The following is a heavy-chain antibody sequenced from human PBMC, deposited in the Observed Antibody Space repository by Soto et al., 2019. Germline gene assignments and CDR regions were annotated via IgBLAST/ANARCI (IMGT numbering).Heavy chain of an antibody. D-gene: IGHD1-20*01. CDR3: AKGAIYDWNRVLND. CDR1: VFTFSNYA. CDR2: ISGRDTMT. V-gene: IGHV3-23*01. J-gene: IGHJ4*02. Sequence: PWWSLRLSCSASVFTFSNYAMIWFRQAPGKGLEWVSGISGRDTMTYYADSVKGRFTISRDNSKSTLYLQMNSLRADDTAVYYCAKGAIYDWNRVLNDWGQGTLVTVSS.